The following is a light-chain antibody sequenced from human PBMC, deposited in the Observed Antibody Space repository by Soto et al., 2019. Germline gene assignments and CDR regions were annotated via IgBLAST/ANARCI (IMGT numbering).Light chain of an antibody. CDR1: SSDVGGYNY. V-gene: IGLV2-14*01. CDR2: DVS. J-gene: IGLJ3*02. Sequence: QSALTQSASVSGSSGQSITISCTGTSSDVGGYNYVSWYQQHPGKAPKLIIYDVSNRPSGVSTRFSGSKSGNTGSLTFSGLQAEDEADYSCSSYTSTNAWVFGGGTQLTVL. CDR3: SSYTSTNAWV.